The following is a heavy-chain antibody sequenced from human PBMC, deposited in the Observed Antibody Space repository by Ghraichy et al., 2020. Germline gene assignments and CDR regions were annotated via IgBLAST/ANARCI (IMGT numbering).Heavy chain of an antibody. CDR1: GFSLSNARMG. V-gene: IGHV2-26*01. CDR2: IFSNDEK. D-gene: IGHD3-16*02. Sequence: SGPTLVKPTETLTLTCTVSGFSLSNARMGVSWIRQPPGKALEWLAHIFSNDEKSYSTSLKSRLTISKDTSKSQVVLTMTNMDPVDTATYYCARINYQARITFGGVIVDYWGQGTLVTVSS. J-gene: IGHJ4*02. CDR3: ARINYQARITFGGVIVDY.